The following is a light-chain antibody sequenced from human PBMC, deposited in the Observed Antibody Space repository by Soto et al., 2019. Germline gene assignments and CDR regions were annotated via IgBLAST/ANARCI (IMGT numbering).Light chain of an antibody. CDR3: MQSIQIPLT. CDR2: EVS. Sequence: DIVMTQTPLSLSVTPGQPASISCKSSQSLQHSDGKTYLYWYLQQACQPPQLLNYEVSNRFSGVPDRFSGSGSGTDFTLKISRVEAEDVGVYYCMQSIQIPLTFGGGTKVEIK. CDR1: QSLQHSDGKTY. V-gene: IGKV2D-29*01. J-gene: IGKJ4*01.